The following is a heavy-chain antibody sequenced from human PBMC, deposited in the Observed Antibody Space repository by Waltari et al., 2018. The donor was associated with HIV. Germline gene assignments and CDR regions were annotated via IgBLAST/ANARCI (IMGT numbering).Heavy chain of an antibody. CDR1: GGSFSGYY. CDR2: INHSGSP. D-gene: IGHD3-10*01. Sequence: QVQLQQWGAGLLKPSETLSLTCAVYGGSFSGYYWSWIRQPPGRGVGGVGEINHSGSPNYNPSLKSRVTRSVDTPKNQFSLKLSSVTAADTAVYYCARVTSFMVRGGFVWSWFDPWGQGTLVTVSS. CDR3: ARVTSFMVRGGFVWSWFDP. J-gene: IGHJ5*02. V-gene: IGHV4-34*01.